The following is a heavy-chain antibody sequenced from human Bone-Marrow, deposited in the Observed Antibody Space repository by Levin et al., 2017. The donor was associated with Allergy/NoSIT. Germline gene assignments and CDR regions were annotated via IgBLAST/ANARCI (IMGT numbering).Heavy chain of an antibody. V-gene: IGHV3-23*01. CDR1: GFTFSSYA. D-gene: IGHD3-22*01. Sequence: GESLKISCAASGFTFSSYAMSWVRQAPGKGLEWVSAISGSGGSTYYADSVKGRFTISRDNSKNTLYLQMNSLRAEDTAVYYCAKQYYYDSSGYYLGGEFDYWGQGTLVTVSS. CDR2: ISGSGGST. J-gene: IGHJ4*02. CDR3: AKQYYYDSSGYYLGGEFDY.